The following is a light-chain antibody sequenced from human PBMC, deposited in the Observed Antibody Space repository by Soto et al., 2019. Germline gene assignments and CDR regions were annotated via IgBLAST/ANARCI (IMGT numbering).Light chain of an antibody. Sequence: DIQMTQSPLSLSASGGDRVTIICRASQSISSSLNWYQKKQGKXPNXXIYDASSLQSGVPSSFSGSGSGTDLTITIGSLKPEDGETYYCQQSYSPPLTFGQGTRLEIK. CDR2: DAS. J-gene: IGKJ5*01. CDR1: QSISSS. CDR3: QQSYSPPLT. V-gene: IGKV1-39*01.